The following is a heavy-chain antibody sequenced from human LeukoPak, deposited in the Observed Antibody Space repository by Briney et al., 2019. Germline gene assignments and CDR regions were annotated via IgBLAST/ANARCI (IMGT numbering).Heavy chain of an antibody. D-gene: IGHD2-15*01. Sequence: PGGSLRLSCVASGFTFSDYAMHWIRQVPGKGPEWVALISYDGSKNNYADSVKGRFTISRDNSKNTLYLQMNSLRAEDTAVYYCARQDLEDIVVVVAANAFDIWGQGTMVTASS. CDR3: ARQDLEDIVVVVAANAFDI. CDR2: ISYDGSKN. V-gene: IGHV3-30*04. J-gene: IGHJ3*02. CDR1: GFTFSDYA.